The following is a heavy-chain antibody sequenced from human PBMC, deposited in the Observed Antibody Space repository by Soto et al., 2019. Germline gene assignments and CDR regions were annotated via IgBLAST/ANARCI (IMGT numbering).Heavy chain of an antibody. Sequence: ASVKVSCKASGYTFTSYGISWVRQAPGQGLEWMGWISAYNGNTNYAQKLQGRVTMTTDTSTSTAYMELRSLRSDDTAVYYCARGGPGSIQLWKGLYYYYYIDGRGKGTTVTLSS. J-gene: IGHJ6*03. V-gene: IGHV1-18*01. CDR2: ISAYNGNT. CDR1: GYTFTSYG. CDR3: ARGGPGSIQLWKGLYYYYYIDG. D-gene: IGHD5-18*01.